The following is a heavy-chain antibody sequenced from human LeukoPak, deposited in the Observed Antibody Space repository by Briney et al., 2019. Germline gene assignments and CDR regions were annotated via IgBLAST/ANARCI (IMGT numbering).Heavy chain of an antibody. J-gene: IGHJ5*02. CDR1: GGSFSGYY. V-gene: IGHV4-34*01. Sequence: SETLSLTCAVYGGSFSGYYWSWIRQPPGKGLEWIGEINDSGSTNYNPSLKSRVTISVETSKNKLSRKQRSGTAADPAVYYCARGWDHTNWFDPWGQGTLVTVSS. D-gene: IGHD1-26*01. CDR3: ARGWDHTNWFDP. CDR2: INDSGST.